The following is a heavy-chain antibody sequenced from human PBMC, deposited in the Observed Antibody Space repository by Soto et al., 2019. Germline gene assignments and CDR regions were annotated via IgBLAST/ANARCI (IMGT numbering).Heavy chain of an antibody. Sequence: SETLPLTCTVSGGSISSSSYYWGWIRQPPGKGLEWIGSIYYSGSTYYNPSLKSRVTISVDTSKNQFSLKLSSVTAADTAVYYCARSPSGYSSSWYQNWFDPWGQGTLVTVSS. CDR3: ARSPSGYSSSWYQNWFDP. D-gene: IGHD6-13*01. CDR2: IYYSGST. CDR1: GGSISSSSYY. J-gene: IGHJ5*02. V-gene: IGHV4-39*01.